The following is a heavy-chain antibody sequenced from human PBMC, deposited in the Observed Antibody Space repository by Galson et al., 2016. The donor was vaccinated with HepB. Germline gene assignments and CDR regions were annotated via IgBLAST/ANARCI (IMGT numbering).Heavy chain of an antibody. Sequence: SETLSLTCAVSGGSISSRNWWNWVRQPPGKGLEWIGEIYHSGRTNYNPSLKSRVTMHVDTSKNHISLKLNSVTAADSAVYYCSRPPSSIAAASDAFDLWGRGTMVTVSS. J-gene: IGHJ3*01. D-gene: IGHD6-6*01. CDR2: IYHSGRT. CDR3: SRPPSSIAAASDAFDL. V-gene: IGHV4-4*02. CDR1: GGSISSRNW.